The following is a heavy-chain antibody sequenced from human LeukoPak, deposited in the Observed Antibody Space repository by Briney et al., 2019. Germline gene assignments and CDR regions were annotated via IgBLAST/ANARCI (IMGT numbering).Heavy chain of an antibody. CDR1: GGSFSGYY. D-gene: IGHD6-13*01. CDR3: ARGWSSSWYGKWSGGYYMDV. V-gene: IGHV4-34*01. CDR2: INHSGST. J-gene: IGHJ6*03. Sequence: SETLSLTCAVYGGSFSGYYWSWIRQPPGKGLEWIGEINHSGSTNYNPSLKSRVTISVDTSKNQFSLKLSSVTAADTAVYYCARGWSSSWYGKWSGGYYMDVWGKGTTVTVSS.